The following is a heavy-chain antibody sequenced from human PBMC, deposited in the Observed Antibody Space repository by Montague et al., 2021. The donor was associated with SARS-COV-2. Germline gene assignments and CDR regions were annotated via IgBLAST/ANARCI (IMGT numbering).Heavy chain of an antibody. V-gene: IGHV3-23*01. CDR2: FTGGSGGST. Sequence: SLRLSCAASGFTFSSYAMSWVRQAPGKGLEWVSTFTGGSGGSTYYANSVKGRFTISGDSSKNPLYLQMNNLRAGDTAVYYCAKDRWGVPGPLDPFDYWGQGTLVTVSS. CDR3: AKDRWGVPGPLDPFDY. CDR1: GFTFSSYA. J-gene: IGHJ4*02. D-gene: IGHD3-10*01.